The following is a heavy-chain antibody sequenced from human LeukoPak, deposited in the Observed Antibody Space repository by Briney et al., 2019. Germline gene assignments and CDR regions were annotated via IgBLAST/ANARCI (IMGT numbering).Heavy chain of an antibody. CDR3: AKDVLPFSSSGEFND. Sequence: PGGSLRLSCAASGFTFSTYGMHWVRQAPGKGLEWVASIRPDGSDKYHADSVKGRFTISRDNSKNTLFLQMDSLRFEDTAVYYCAKDVLPFSSSGEFNDWGQGSLVTVPS. V-gene: IGHV3-30*02. J-gene: IGHJ1*01. CDR1: GFTFSTYG. CDR2: IRPDGSDK. D-gene: IGHD6-6*01.